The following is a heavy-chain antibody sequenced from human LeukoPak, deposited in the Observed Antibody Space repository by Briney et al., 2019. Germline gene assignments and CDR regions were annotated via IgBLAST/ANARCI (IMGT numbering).Heavy chain of an antibody. D-gene: IGHD3-9*01. V-gene: IGHV1-18*01. CDR1: GYTFTSYG. CDR2: ISAYNGNT. CDR3: ARGRKYASGYRVTELGSGYSDY. Sequence: ASVKVSCKASGYTFTSYGISWVRQAPGQGLEWMGWISAYNGNTNYAQKLQGRVTMTTDTSTSTAYMELRSLRSDDTAVYYCARGRKYASGYRVTELGSGYSDYWGQGTLVTVSS. J-gene: IGHJ4*02.